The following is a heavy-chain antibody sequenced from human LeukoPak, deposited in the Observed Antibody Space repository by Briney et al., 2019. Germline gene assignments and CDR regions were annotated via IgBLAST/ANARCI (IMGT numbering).Heavy chain of an antibody. Sequence: GGSLRLSCAASGFTFSSYGMHWVRQASGTGLEWVANIKPDGSEKYYVDSVKGRFTISRDNAKNSLYLQMNSLRAEDTAVYYCARMRMGTKWGDGPIWGQGTMVTVSS. CDR1: GFTFSSYG. CDR3: ARMRMGTKWGDGPI. D-gene: IGHD7-27*01. J-gene: IGHJ3*02. CDR2: IKPDGSEK. V-gene: IGHV3-7*01.